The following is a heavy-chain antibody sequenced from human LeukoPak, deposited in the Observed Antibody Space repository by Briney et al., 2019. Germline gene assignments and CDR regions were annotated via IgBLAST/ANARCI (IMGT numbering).Heavy chain of an antibody. Sequence: SETLSLTCSVSGGSISGYYWTWVRQPPGKGLEWIGQIHYSGRADYNPSLKSRITMSVDTSSNQISLRLSSVTAADTAIYYCVRFGVNYDMDVWGQGTTVTVFS. CDR2: IHYSGRA. CDR1: GGSISGYY. CDR3: VRFGVNYDMDV. J-gene: IGHJ6*02. D-gene: IGHD3-16*01. V-gene: IGHV4-59*01.